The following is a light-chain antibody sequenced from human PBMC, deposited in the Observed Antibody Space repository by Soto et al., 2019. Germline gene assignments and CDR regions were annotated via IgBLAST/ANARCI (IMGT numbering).Light chain of an antibody. V-gene: IGKV3-15*01. Sequence: EIVMTQSPATLSVSPGERATLSCRASQSVSSNLPWYQQKPGQAPRLLIYGASTRATGIPARFSGSGSGTELTLTIRLLLAEDFAGYYCQQYNQWPSKTFGQGTKLEIK. CDR3: QQYNQWPSKT. CDR2: GAS. J-gene: IGKJ2*01. CDR1: QSVSSN.